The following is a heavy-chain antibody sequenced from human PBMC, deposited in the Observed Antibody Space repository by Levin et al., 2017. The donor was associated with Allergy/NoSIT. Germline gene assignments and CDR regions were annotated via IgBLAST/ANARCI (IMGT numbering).Heavy chain of an antibody. CDR3: AHFLAVYNYGSGSYRYFDS. Sequence: ESGPTLVKPTQTLTLTCSFSGFSLTTSGEGVGWIRQPPGKALEWLALIYWDDDRRYSPSLKSRLTVTKDTSKNQDVLIMTNMDPVDTGTYYCAHFLAVYNYGSGSYRYFDSWGQGTLVTVSS. J-gene: IGHJ4*02. CDR2: IYWDDDR. V-gene: IGHV2-5*02. CDR1: GFSLTTSGEG. D-gene: IGHD3-10*01.